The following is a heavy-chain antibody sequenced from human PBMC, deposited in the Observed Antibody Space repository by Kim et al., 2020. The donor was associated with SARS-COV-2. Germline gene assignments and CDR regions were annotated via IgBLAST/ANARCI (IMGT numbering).Heavy chain of an antibody. J-gene: IGHJ1*01. D-gene: IGHD2-21*01. CDR1: GGTFSSYA. CDR2: IIPIFGTA. CDR3: ARGPYCGGDCYSNFQH. V-gene: IGHV1-69*13. Sequence: SVKVSCKASGGTFSSYAISWVRQAPGQGLEWMGGIIPIFGTANYAQKFQGRVTITADESTSTAYMELSSLRSEDTAVYYCARGPYCGGDCYSNFQHWGQGTLVTVSS.